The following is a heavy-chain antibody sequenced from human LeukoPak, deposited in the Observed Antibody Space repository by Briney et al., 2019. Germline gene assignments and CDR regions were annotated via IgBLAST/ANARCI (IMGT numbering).Heavy chain of an antibody. V-gene: IGHV4-34*01. Sequence: SETLSLTCAVYGGSFSGYYWSWIRQPPGKGLEWIGEINHSGSTNYNPSLKSRVTISVDTSKNQFSLKLSSVTAADTAVYYCARRQIAAAGRGFFDYWGEETLVTVS. CDR1: GGSFSGYY. J-gene: IGHJ4*02. D-gene: IGHD6-13*01. CDR3: ARRQIAAAGRGFFDY. CDR2: INHSGST.